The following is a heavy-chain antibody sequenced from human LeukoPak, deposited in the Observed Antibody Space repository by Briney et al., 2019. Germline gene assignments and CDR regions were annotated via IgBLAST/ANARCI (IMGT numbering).Heavy chain of an antibody. CDR1: GFTFSAYA. V-gene: IGHV3-23*01. J-gene: IGHJ4*02. CDR2: ITGSGGST. D-gene: IGHD6-6*01. CDR3: AKGSAAARPYYFDY. Sequence: GGSLRLSCSASGFTFSAYAMHWVRQAQGRGLEWVSAITGSGGSTYYADSVKGRFTISRDNSKNTLYLQVNSLRAEDTAVYYCAKGSAAARPYYFDYWGQGTLVTVSS.